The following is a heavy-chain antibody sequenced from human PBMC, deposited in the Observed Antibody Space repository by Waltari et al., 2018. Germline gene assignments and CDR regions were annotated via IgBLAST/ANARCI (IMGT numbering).Heavy chain of an antibody. CDR2: IQSNSGSA. CDR3: ARDQSMTNYYYGMDV. CDR1: GYTFTGYY. J-gene: IGHJ6*02. Sequence: QVQLMQSGAEVKKPGASVKVSCKASGYTFTGYYIHWVRQTPGQGLEWMGRIQSNSGSANFAQKLQGRVTRTRDTSTSTVYMELSRLTFDDTAVYYCARDQSMTNYYYGMDVWGQGTTVTVS. V-gene: IGHV1-2*06.